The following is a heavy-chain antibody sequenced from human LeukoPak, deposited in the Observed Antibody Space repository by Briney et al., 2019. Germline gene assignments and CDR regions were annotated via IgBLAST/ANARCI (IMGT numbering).Heavy chain of an antibody. Sequence: GGSLRLSCAASGFTFSAYEMSWVRQAPGKGLEWISYISASGNVKYYADSVKGRFTISRDNAKNSLYLEMNSLRVEDTAVYYFARCSGWYEFDYWGQGTLVTVSS. CDR1: GFTFSAYE. V-gene: IGHV3-48*03. J-gene: IGHJ4*02. CDR3: ARCSGWYEFDY. D-gene: IGHD6-19*01. CDR2: ISASGNVK.